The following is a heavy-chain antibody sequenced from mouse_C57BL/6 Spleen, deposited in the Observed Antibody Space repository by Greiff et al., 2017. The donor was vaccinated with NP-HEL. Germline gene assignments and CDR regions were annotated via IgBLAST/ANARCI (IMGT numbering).Heavy chain of an antibody. CDR2: IYPGSGNT. CDR3: ARDYGSSYAMDY. D-gene: IGHD1-1*01. Sequence: QVQLQQSGAELVRPGASVKLSCKASVYTFTDYYINWVKQRPGQGLEWIARIYPGSGNTYYNEKFKGKATLTAEKSSSTAYMQLSSLTSEDSAVYFCARDYGSSYAMDYWGQGTSVTVSS. V-gene: IGHV1-76*01. J-gene: IGHJ4*01. CDR1: VYTFTDYY.